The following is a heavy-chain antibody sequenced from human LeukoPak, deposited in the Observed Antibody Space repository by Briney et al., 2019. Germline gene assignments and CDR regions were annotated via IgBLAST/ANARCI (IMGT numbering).Heavy chain of an antibody. V-gene: IGHV3-30-3*01. CDR2: MSYDGSDE. J-gene: IGHJ4*02. CDR3: VASRSYYAFDY. Sequence: PGRSLRLSCAASGFAFSDYAMHWVRQASGKGLEWLTVMSYDGSDEFYADSSRGRFSISRDNSKSSLYLQMNSLRPEDTAVYYCVASRSYYAFDYWGQGTLVIVSS. CDR1: GFAFSDYA. D-gene: IGHD3-10*01.